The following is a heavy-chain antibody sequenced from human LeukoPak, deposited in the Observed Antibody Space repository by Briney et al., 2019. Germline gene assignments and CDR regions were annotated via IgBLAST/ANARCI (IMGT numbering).Heavy chain of an antibody. D-gene: IGHD3-10*01. J-gene: IGHJ4*02. Sequence: PGGSLRLSCAASGFTFSSYWMHWVRQAPGKGLVWVSRINSDGSSTSYADSVKGRFTISRDNAKNTLYLQMNSLRAEDTAVYYCARGRGTLVSSPGEGRLFDYWGQGTLVTVSS. CDR3: ARGRGTLVSSPGEGRLFDY. V-gene: IGHV3-74*01. CDR2: INSDGSST. CDR1: GFTFSSYW.